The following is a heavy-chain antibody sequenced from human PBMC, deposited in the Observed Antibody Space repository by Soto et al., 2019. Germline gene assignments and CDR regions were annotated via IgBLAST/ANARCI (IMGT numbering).Heavy chain of an antibody. J-gene: IGHJ6*02. CDR3: ARDGHGMDV. CDR2: IFFTGSA. CDR1: RRCVSARSYD. Sequence: ATLTVTCTVSRRCVSARSYDWGWIRQPPGKGLEWIGKIFFTGSAHYNPSLRNRVTMSVDTSKDQFSLTLTSVTAADTAVYYCARDGHGMDVWGQGPTVT. V-gene: IGHV4-61*01.